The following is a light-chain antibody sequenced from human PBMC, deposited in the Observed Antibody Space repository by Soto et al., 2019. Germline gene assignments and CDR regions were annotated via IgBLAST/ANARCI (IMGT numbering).Light chain of an antibody. CDR3: QHYQYFRFSSTWT. Sequence: EIVLTQSPGTLSLSPGERATLSCRASQSVTRDYLAWYQQKPGQAPRLLIYAASSRATGIPDRFRGSGSGTDFTLTITRLEPEDFAVYYCQHYQYFRFSSTWTFGQGTRVEIK. J-gene: IGKJ1*01. CDR1: QSVTRDY. CDR2: AAS. V-gene: IGKV3-20*01.